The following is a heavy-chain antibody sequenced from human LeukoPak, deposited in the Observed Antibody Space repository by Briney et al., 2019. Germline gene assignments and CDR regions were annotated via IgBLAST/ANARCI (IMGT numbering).Heavy chain of an antibody. V-gene: IGHV3-23*01. CDR3: AGARGGSFDY. D-gene: IGHD1-26*01. CDR1: GFTFSSYS. CDR2: ISNNGGYT. Sequence: PGGSLRLSCAASGFTFSSYSMNWVRQAPGKGLEWVSAISNNGGYTYYADSVQGRFTISRDNSKSTLCLQMNSLRAEDTAVYYCAGARGGSFDYWGQGTLVTVSS. J-gene: IGHJ4*02.